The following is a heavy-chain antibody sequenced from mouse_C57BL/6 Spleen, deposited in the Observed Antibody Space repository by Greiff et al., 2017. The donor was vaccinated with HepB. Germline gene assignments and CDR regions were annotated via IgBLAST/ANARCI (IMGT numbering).Heavy chain of an antibody. CDR3: ARPYGNPFAY. D-gene: IGHD2-1*01. J-gene: IGHJ3*01. V-gene: IGHV5-12*01. Sequence: EVQVVESGGGLVQPGGSLKLSCAASGFTFSDYYMYWVRQTPEKRLEWVAYISNGGGSTYYPDTVKGRFTISRDNAKNTLYMQMSRLKSEDTAMYYCARPYGNPFAYWGQGTLVTVSA. CDR1: GFTFSDYY. CDR2: ISNGGGST.